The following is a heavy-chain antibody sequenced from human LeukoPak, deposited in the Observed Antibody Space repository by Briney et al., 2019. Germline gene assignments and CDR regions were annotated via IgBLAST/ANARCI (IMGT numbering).Heavy chain of an antibody. D-gene: IGHD4-17*01. V-gene: IGHV4-59*01. J-gene: IGHJ5*02. CDR3: ARDKGDYGDYYWFDP. CDR1: GVSISSYY. Sequence: PSETLSLTCTVSGVSISSYYWSWIRQPPGKGLEWIGYIYYSGSTNYNPSLKSRVTISVDTSKNQFFLKLSSVTAADTAVYYCARDKGDYGDYYWFDPWGQGTLVTVSS. CDR2: IYYSGST.